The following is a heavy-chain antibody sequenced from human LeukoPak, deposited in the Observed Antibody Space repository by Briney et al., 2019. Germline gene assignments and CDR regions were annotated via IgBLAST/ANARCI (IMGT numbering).Heavy chain of an antibody. CDR2: INPSGGST. CDR1: GYTFTSYY. V-gene: IGHV1-46*01. D-gene: IGHD3-9*01. J-gene: IGHJ6*04. CDR3: ARDAQASYYDILTGVYGMDV. Sequence: GASVKVSCKASGYTFTSYYMHWVRQAPGQGLEWMVIINPSGGSTSYAQKFQGRVTMTRDTSTSTVYMELSSLRSEDTAVYYCARDAQASYYDILTGVYGMDVWGKGTTVTVSS.